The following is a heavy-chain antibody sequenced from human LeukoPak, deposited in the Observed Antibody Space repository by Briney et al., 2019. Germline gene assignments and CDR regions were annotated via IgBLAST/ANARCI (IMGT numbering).Heavy chain of an antibody. CDR1: GYTFTGYY. CDR2: INPNSGGT. D-gene: IGHD6-13*01. CDR3: RIETYSSSWYYFDY. Sequence: GASVKVSCKASGYTFTGYYMHWVRQAPGQGLEWMGWINPNSGGTNYAQKFQGRVTMTRDTSISTAYMELSRLRSDDTAVYYCRIETYSSSWYYFDYWGQGTLVTVSS. V-gene: IGHV1-2*02. J-gene: IGHJ4*02.